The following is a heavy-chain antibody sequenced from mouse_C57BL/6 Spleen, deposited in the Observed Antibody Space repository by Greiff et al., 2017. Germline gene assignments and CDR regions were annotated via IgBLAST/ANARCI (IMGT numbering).Heavy chain of an antibody. V-gene: IGHV1-80*01. J-gene: IGHJ4*01. CDR3: ARRRRNHQCYAMDY. Sequence: QVQLQQSGAELVKPGASVKISCKASGYAFSSYWMTWVKQRPGKGLEWIGQIYPGGGDTNYTGKFKGKATLTADKSTGTDYMQLSSQTSEDSAVDVCARRRRNHQCYAMDYWGQGTSVTVSS. CDR1: GYAFSSYW. CDR2: IYPGGGDT. D-gene: IGHD6-1*01.